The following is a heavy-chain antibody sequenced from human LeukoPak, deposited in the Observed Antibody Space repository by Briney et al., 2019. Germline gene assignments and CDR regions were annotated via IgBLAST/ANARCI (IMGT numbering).Heavy chain of an antibody. CDR2: IWEDGSNK. CDR1: GFTFGNYG. J-gene: IGHJ5*02. D-gene: IGHD6-19*01. V-gene: IGHV3-33*01. CDR3: AREAGCSNWFDP. Sequence: PGRSLTLSCAASGFTFGNYGMHWVRQARGKGLEWVAVIWEDGSNKDHADSVKGRFTLSRDNSKHTLYLQMNSLRAEHPGMYYCAREAGCSNWFDPWGQGGLVTVSS.